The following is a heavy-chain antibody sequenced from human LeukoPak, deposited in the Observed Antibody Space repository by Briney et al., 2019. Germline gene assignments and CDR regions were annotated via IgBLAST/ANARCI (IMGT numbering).Heavy chain of an antibody. J-gene: IGHJ4*02. Sequence: ASAKVSCKASGYTFSAYYMHWVRQAPGQGLEWMGIMNPSGGSATYAQKFQGRVTMTSDTSTSTVYMELSSLKFEDTAIYYCAKIAATGSFDYWGQGTLVTVSS. CDR2: MNPSGGSA. D-gene: IGHD6-13*01. CDR3: AKIAATGSFDY. V-gene: IGHV1-46*01. CDR1: GYTFSAYY.